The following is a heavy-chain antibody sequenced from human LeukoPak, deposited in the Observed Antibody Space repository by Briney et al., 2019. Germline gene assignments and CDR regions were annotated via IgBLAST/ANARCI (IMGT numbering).Heavy chain of an antibody. D-gene: IGHD3-10*01. Sequence: SQTLSLTCAISGDSVSSNSAAWNWIRQSPSRGLEWLGRTYYRSKWYNDYAVSVKSRITISPDTSKNQFSLNLSSVTAADTAVYYCARGRGSYYKFDYWGQGTLVTVSS. V-gene: IGHV6-1*01. CDR1: GDSVSSNSAA. CDR2: TYYRSKWYN. J-gene: IGHJ4*02. CDR3: ARGRGSYYKFDY.